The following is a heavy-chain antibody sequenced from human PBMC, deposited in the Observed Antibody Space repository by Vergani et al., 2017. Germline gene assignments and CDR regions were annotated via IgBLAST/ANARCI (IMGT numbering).Heavy chain of an antibody. D-gene: IGHD4-11*01. Sequence: QVHFVESVGDVVQPGRSLTLSCVDSGFRFWVHGMHWVRQAPGKGLEWVAMISYDGERRDYGEFAKGRFTISRDRSKTVYLKMNSLRVEDTAMYFCAKDLSYSTAWPHFDSRGQGTLVTVSS. CDR2: ISYDGERR. CDR1: GFRFWVHG. J-gene: IGHJ4*02. V-gene: IGHV3-30*18. CDR3: AKDLSYSTAWPHFDS.